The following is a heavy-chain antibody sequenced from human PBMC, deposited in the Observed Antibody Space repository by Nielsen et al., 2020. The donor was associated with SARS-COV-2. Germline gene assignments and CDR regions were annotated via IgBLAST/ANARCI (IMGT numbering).Heavy chain of an antibody. Sequence: GESLKISCAASGFTFSSLWMSWVRQVPGKGLEWVADIKPDGSEKVYVDSVKGRFTISRDNAKNSMSLQMNSLRAEDTAVYYCARDWSSGSGSSYYYYGMDVWGQGTTVTVSS. CDR2: IKPDGSEK. J-gene: IGHJ6*02. D-gene: IGHD3-10*01. V-gene: IGHV3-7*01. CDR3: ARDWSSGSGSSYYYYGMDV. CDR1: GFTFSSLW.